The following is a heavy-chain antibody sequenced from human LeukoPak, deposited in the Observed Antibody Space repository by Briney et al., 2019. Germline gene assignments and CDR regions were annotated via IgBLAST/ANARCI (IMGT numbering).Heavy chain of an antibody. V-gene: IGHV1-2*02. CDR1: GYTFTDYF. CDR3: ARDGHFDN. CDR2: INPNSGGT. Sequence: ASVKVSCKASGYTFTDYFIHWVRQAPGQGLEWMGWINPNSGGTNYAQKFQGRVTMTRDTSITTAYMELSRLRSDDTAVYYCARDGHFDNWGQGTLVTVSS. J-gene: IGHJ4*02.